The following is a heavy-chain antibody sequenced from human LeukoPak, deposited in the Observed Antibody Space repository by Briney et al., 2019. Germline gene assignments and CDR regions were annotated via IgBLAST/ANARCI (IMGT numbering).Heavy chain of an antibody. V-gene: IGHV3-21*01. CDR1: GFTFSSYA. J-gene: IGHJ6*02. Sequence: GGSLRLSCAASGFTFSSYAMSWVRQAPGKGLEWVSSISSSSSYIYYADSVKGRFTISRDNAKNSLYLQMNSLRAEDTAVYYCARGGYSYGYLRKGPDYYGMDVWGQGPTVTVSS. CDR2: ISSSSSYI. CDR3: ARGGYSYGYLRKGPDYYGMDV. D-gene: IGHD5-18*01.